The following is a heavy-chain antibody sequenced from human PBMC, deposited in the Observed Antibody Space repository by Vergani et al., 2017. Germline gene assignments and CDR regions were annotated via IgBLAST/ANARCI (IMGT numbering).Heavy chain of an antibody. Sequence: QVQLVESGGGVVQPGRSLRLSCAASGFTFSSYGMHWVRQAPGKGLEWVAVIWYDGSNKYYADSVKGRFTISRDNSKNTLYLQMNSLRAEDTAVYYCASESIVGATRFFQHWGQGTLVTVSS. V-gene: IGHV3-33*01. CDR2: IWYDGSNK. CDR3: ASESIVGATRFFQH. D-gene: IGHD1-26*01. J-gene: IGHJ1*01. CDR1: GFTFSSYG.